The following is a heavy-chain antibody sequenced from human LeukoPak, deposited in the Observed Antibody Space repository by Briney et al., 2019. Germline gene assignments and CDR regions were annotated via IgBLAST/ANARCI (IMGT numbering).Heavy chain of an antibody. D-gene: IGHD3-10*01. Sequence: SETLSLTCAVYGGSFSGYYWSWIRQPPGKGLEWIGEINHSGSTNYNPSLKSRVTISVDTSKNQFSLKLSSVTAADRALYYCAREKGRYYGSVSYVYWGQRTLVTVSS. CDR2: INHSGST. CDR3: AREKGRYYGSVSYVY. CDR1: GGSFSGYY. J-gene: IGHJ4*02. V-gene: IGHV4-34*01.